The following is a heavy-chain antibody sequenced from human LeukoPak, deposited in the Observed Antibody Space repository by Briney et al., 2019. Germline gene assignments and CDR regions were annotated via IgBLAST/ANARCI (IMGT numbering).Heavy chain of an antibody. CDR2: IKSKTDGGTT. CDR3: TTEDYGDYVPDY. D-gene: IGHD4-17*01. Sequence: PGGSLRLSCAASGFTFSKAWMSWVRQAPGKGLEWVGQIKSKTDGGTTDYAAPVKGRFTIPRDDSKNSLYLLMNSLKTEDTAVYYCTTEDYGDYVPDYWGQGTLVTVSS. CDR1: GFTFSKAW. V-gene: IGHV3-15*01. J-gene: IGHJ4*02.